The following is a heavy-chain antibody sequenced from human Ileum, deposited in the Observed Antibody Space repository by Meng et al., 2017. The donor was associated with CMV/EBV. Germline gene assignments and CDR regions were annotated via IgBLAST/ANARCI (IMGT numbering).Heavy chain of an antibody. Sequence: GESLKISCAASGFTFSSYWMHWVRQAPGKGLVWVSRINSDGSSTSYADSVKGRFTISRDNAKNTLYLQMNSLRAEDTAVYYCARGLEYYDFWSGYRPYYYYYGMDVWGQGTTVTVSS. CDR1: GFTFSSYW. J-gene: IGHJ6*02. V-gene: IGHV3-74*01. D-gene: IGHD3-3*01. CDR3: ARGLEYYDFWSGYRPYYYYYGMDV. CDR2: INSDGSST.